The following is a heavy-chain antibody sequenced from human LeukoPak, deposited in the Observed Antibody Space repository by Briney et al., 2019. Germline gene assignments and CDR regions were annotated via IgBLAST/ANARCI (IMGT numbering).Heavy chain of an antibody. CDR1: GYSISSGYY. V-gene: IGHV4-38-2*02. D-gene: IGHD3-22*01. J-gene: IGHJ4*02. CDR3: ARRRDSSGYFFGPGTPPDY. Sequence: SETLSLTCTVSGYSISSGYYWGWIRQPPGKGLEWIGAIHHSGGTYYNPSLKSRVTISIDTSKNHFSLKLTSVTAADTAVYYCARRRDSSGYFFGPGTPPDYWGQGTLVTVSS. CDR2: IHHSGGT.